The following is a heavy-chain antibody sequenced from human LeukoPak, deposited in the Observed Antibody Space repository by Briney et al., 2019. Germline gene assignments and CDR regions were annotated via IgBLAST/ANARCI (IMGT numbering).Heavy chain of an antibody. CDR1: GFAVGSNY. D-gene: IGHD5-18*01. J-gene: IGHJ4*02. V-gene: IGHV3-53*01. CDR2: IYSGGAI. CDR3: AKDSQWIQLWLSSPDYFDY. Sequence: PGGSLGLSCVASGFAVGSNYMSWVRQAPGKGLEWVSLIYSGGAIRYADSVKGRFTISRDNSKNTLYLQMNSLRAEDTAVYYCAKDSQWIQLWLSSPDYFDYWGQGTLVTVSS.